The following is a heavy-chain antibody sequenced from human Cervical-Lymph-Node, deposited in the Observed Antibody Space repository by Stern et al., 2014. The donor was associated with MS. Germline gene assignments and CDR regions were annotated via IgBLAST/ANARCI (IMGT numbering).Heavy chain of an antibody. CDR2: ISYDGSTA. Sequence: DQLVESGGGVVQPGRSLRLSCVASGFTFSTNSMHWVRQAPGKGLEWVAVISYDGSTANYADSVKGRFTISRDNSKDTLYLQMNSLRAEDTSVYFCARAAVGFDSGRYYPTLMSYFYYGMDVWGQGTTVTVSS. CDR1: GFTFSTNS. V-gene: IGHV3-30-3*01. CDR3: ARAAVGFDSGRYYPTLMSYFYYGMDV. D-gene: IGHD3-22*01. J-gene: IGHJ6*02.